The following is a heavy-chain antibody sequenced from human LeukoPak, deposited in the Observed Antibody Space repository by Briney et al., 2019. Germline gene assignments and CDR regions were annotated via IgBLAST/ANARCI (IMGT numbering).Heavy chain of an antibody. CDR3: ARDQYDTWSRRGNFDS. D-gene: IGHD3-3*01. CDR1: GFSVSNNY. Sequence: PGGSLRLSCVVSGFSVSNNYIIWVRQAPGKGLEWVANIKLDGSEKNYVDSVKGRFTISRDNTKNSLYLQMNSLRVEDTAVFYCARDQYDTWSRRGNFDSWGQGTLVIVSS. V-gene: IGHV3-7*03. J-gene: IGHJ4*02. CDR2: IKLDGSEK.